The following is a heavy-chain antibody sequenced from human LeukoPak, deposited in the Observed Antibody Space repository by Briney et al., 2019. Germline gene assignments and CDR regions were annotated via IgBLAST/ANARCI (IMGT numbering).Heavy chain of an antibody. Sequence: SETLSLTCTVSGGSISNKYWSWIRQPPGKGLEWIGYIYYSGSTNYNPSLKSRVTISVDTSKNQFSLKLSSVTAADTAVYYCARARREYSYGYRPNEMGHYFDHWGQGTLVTVSS. CDR3: ARARREYSYGYRPNEMGHYFDH. D-gene: IGHD5-18*01. CDR1: GGSISNKY. V-gene: IGHV4-59*12. J-gene: IGHJ4*02. CDR2: IYYSGST.